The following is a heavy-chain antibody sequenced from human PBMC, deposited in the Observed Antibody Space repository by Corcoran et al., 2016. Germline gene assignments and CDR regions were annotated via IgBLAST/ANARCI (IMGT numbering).Heavy chain of an antibody. Sequence: QVQLVQSGAEVKKPGSSVKVSCKASGGTFSSYAISWVRQAPGQGLEWMGGIIPIFGTANYVRKFQGRVTITADESTSTAYMELSSLRSEDTAVYYFAGGDPSGAAAAPFDYWGQGTLVTVSS. CDR3: AGGDPSGAAAAPFDY. CDR1: GGTFSSYA. J-gene: IGHJ4*02. CDR2: IIPIFGTA. V-gene: IGHV1-69*01. D-gene: IGHD6-13*01.